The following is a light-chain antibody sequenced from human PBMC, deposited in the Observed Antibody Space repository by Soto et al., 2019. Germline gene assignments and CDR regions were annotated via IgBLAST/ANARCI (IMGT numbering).Light chain of an antibody. CDR3: QQRSNWPYT. J-gene: IGKJ2*01. CDR1: QSVSSY. V-gene: IGKV3-11*01. CDR2: DAS. Sequence: EIVLTQSPATLSLSPGVRATLCSRASQSVSSYLAWYQHKPGQAPRLLIYDASHRATGIPARFSGSGSGTDFTLTISSLEPEDFAVYYCQQRSNWPYTFGQGTKLEIK.